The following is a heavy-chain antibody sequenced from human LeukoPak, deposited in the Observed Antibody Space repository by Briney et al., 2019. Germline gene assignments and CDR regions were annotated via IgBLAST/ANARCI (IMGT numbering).Heavy chain of an antibody. CDR2: IYYSGTT. Sequence: PSETLSLTCTVSGGSISNYYWSWIRQPPGKGLEWIGYIYYSGTTHYSPSLKSRFTMSVDSSKRQFSLKRNSVTAADTAVYYCARNGFCSGAYCYGYYYYMDLWGKGTTVTVSS. CDR3: ARNGFCSGAYCYGYYYYMDL. V-gene: IGHV4-59*01. D-gene: IGHD2-15*01. J-gene: IGHJ6*03. CDR1: GGSISNYY.